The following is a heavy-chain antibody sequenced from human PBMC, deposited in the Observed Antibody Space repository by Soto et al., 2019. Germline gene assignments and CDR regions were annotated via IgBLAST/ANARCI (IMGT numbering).Heavy chain of an antibody. D-gene: IGHD2-21*02. Sequence: QLQLQESSSGLVKASQTLSLTCAVSGDSINSRGYSWSWIRQPPGKGLEWIGYISHSGTTYYNPSLKSRLSISMDRSTNQFSLKLKSVSAADTAVYYCARAPHRIVVVTAIPSYFDYWGQGVLVTVSS. V-gene: IGHV4-30-2*01. CDR3: ARAPHRIVVVTAIPSYFDY. CDR1: GDSINSRGYS. J-gene: IGHJ4*02. CDR2: ISHSGTT.